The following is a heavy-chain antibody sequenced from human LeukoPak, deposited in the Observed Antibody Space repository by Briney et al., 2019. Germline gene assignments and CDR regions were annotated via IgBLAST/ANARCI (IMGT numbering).Heavy chain of an antibody. J-gene: IGHJ3*02. CDR1: GFTFSSYS. V-gene: IGHV3-48*01. Sequence: GYLRLSCAASGFTFSSYSMNWVRQAPGKGLEWVSYISSSSNTIKYADSVKGRFTISRDHAKNSLYLQMNSLGVEDTAVYYCASGATIFGAIVDSFDIWGQGTMVTVSS. D-gene: IGHD3-3*02. CDR3: ASGATIFGAIVDSFDI. CDR2: ISSSSNTI.